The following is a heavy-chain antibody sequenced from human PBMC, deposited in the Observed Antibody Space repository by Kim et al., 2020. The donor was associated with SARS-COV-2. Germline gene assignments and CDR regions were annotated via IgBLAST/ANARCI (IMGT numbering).Heavy chain of an antibody. CDR3: ARGDHSSGWYWFDP. V-gene: IGHV4-59*09. D-gene: IGHD6-19*01. Sequence: NPSLKSRVTISVDTSKNQFSLKLSSVTAADTAVYYCARGDHSSGWYWFDPWGQGTLVTVSS. J-gene: IGHJ5*02.